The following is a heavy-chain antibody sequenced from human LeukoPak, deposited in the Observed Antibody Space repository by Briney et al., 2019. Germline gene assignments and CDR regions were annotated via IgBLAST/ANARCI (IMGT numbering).Heavy chain of an antibody. Sequence: GEPLQSSSKGSGYSFPSYWIGWVRPMPGKGLEWRGIVYPGDSDTRYSPSFQGQVTISADKSISTAYLQWSSLKASDTAMYYCARHEGEPPKDIFGLDYWGQGTLVTVSS. CDR3: ARHEGEPPKDIFGLDY. J-gene: IGHJ4*02. V-gene: IGHV5-51*01. CDR1: GYSFPSYW. CDR2: VYPGDSDT. D-gene: IGHD1-26*01.